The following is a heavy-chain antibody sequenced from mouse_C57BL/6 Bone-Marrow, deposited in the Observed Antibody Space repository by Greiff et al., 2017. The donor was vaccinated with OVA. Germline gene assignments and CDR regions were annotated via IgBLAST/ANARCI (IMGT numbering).Heavy chain of an antibody. Sequence: EVQLVESGGGLVKPGGSLKLSCAASGFTFSDYGMHWVRQAPEKGLEWVAYISSGSSTIYYADTVKGRFTVSRDNAKNTLFLQMTSLRSEDTAMYYCARDLRRYWYVDVWGTGTTVTVSS. CDR2: ISSGSSTI. CDR1: GFTFSDYG. CDR3: ARDLRRYWYVDV. V-gene: IGHV5-17*01. J-gene: IGHJ1*03.